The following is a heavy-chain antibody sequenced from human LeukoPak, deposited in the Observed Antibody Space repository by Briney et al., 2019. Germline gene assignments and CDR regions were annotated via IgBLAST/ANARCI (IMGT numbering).Heavy chain of an antibody. V-gene: IGHV4-30-4*08. J-gene: IGHJ4*02. CDR2: IYYSGST. Sequence: PSETLSLTCTVSGGSISSGDYYGSWIRQPPGKGLEWIGYIYYSGSTYYNPSLKSRVTISVDTSKNQFSLKLSFVTAADTAVYYCARGGRITIFGVVTPFDYWGQGTLVTVSS. CDR3: ARGGRITIFGVVTPFDY. CDR1: GGSISSGDYY. D-gene: IGHD3-3*01.